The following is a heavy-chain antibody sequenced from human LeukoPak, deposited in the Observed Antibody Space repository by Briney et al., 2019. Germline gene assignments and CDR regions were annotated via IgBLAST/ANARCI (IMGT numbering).Heavy chain of an antibody. V-gene: IGHV1-18*01. CDR1: GYTFTSYG. Sequence: GASVKVSCKASGYTFTSYGISWVRQAPGQGLEWMGWISAYNGNTNYAQKLQGRVTMTTDTSTSTAYMELRSLRSDDTAVYYCGRGTPAPPIYDSSGSYYFDYWGQGTLVTVSS. CDR3: GRGTPAPPIYDSSGSYYFDY. J-gene: IGHJ4*02. D-gene: IGHD3-22*01. CDR2: ISAYNGNT.